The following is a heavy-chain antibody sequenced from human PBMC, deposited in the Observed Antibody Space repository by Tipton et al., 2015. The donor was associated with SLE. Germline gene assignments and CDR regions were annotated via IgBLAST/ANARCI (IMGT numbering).Heavy chain of an antibody. V-gene: IGHV4-39*07. D-gene: IGHD3-3*01. J-gene: IGHJ4*02. CDR3: ARDATIFGVVTFFDY. Sequence: TLSLTCTVSGGSISSSSYYWGWIRQPPEKGLEWIGSIYYSGSTYYNPSLKSRVTISVDTSKNQFSLKLSSVTAADTAVYYCARDATIFGVVTFFDYWGQGTLVTVSS. CDR2: IYYSGST. CDR1: GGSISSSSYY.